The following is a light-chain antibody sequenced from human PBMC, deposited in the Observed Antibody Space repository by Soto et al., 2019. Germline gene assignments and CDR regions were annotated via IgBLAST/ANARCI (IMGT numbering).Light chain of an antibody. CDR1: SGRIASNY. CDR2: EDH. CDR3: QSYDSSNVV. Sequence: NFMLTQPPSVSESPGQTVTISCTRSSGRIASNYVQWYQQRPGSAPPTVIYEDHQRPSWGPDRFSGSIDSSPNSASLTISGLKTEDEADYYCQSYDSSNVVFGGGTKLTVL. J-gene: IGLJ2*01. V-gene: IGLV6-57*04.